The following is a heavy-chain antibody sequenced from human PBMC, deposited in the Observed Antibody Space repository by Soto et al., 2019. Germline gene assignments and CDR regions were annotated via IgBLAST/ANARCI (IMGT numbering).Heavy chain of an antibody. J-gene: IGHJ3*02. CDR2: IIPIFGTA. CDR1: GGTFSSYA. Sequence: QVQLVQSGAEVKKPGPSVKVSCKASGGTFSSYAISWVRQAPRQGLEWMGGIIPIFGTANYAQKFQGRVTITADESTSTAYMELSSLRSEDTAVYYCARDIGHYSSIAARGAFDIWGQGTMVTVSS. D-gene: IGHD6-6*01. CDR3: ARDIGHYSSIAARGAFDI. V-gene: IGHV1-69*01.